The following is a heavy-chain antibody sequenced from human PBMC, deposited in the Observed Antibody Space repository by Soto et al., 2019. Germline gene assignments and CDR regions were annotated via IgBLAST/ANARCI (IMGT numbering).Heavy chain of an antibody. V-gene: IGHV1-69*06. CDR2: IIPIYASP. CDR1: GGTFSSNA. CDR3: AVAVTGSRSTLAH. Sequence: SVKVSCKASGGTFSSNAISWVRQAPGQGLEWMGGIIPIYASPNYAQTFQGRVTVTADKTTSTAYLELSRLKFADSAIYYCAVAVTGSRSTLAHWGQGTLVTVSS. J-gene: IGHJ4*02. D-gene: IGHD3-9*01.